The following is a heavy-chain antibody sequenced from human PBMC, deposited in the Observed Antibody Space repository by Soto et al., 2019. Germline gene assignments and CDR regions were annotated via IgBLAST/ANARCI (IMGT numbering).Heavy chain of an antibody. V-gene: IGHV4-59*01. CDR3: ARTYGRNFYY. J-gene: IGHJ4*02. CDR1: GGSISSYY. D-gene: IGHD3-10*01. Sequence: LSLTCTVSGGSISSYYWSWIRQPPGKGLEWIGYIYYSGSTNYNPSLKSRVTISVDTSKNQFSLKLSSVTAADTALYYCARTYGRNFYYWGQGTLVTVSA. CDR2: IYYSGST.